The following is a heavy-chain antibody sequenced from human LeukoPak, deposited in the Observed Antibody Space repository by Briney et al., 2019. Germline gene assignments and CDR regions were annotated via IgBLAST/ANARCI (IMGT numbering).Heavy chain of an antibody. CDR3: ARTIWFGELLPFDY. CDR2: INHSGST. Sequence: PGGSLRLSCAASGFTFSSYGVHWIRQPPGKGLEWIGEINHSGSTNYNPSLKSRATISVDTSKNQFSLKLSSVTAADTAVYYCARTIWFGELLPFDYWGQGTLVTVSS. V-gene: IGHV4-34*01. D-gene: IGHD3-10*01. CDR1: GFTFSSYG. J-gene: IGHJ4*02.